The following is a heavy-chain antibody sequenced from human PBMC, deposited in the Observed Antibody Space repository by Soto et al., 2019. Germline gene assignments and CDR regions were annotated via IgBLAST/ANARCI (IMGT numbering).Heavy chain of an antibody. CDR3: ARDSSGYFDP. D-gene: IGHD3-22*01. CDR2: ISRNSGVK. V-gene: IGHV3-48*02. J-gene: IGHJ5*02. Sequence: EVQLVESGGGLVQPGGSLRLSCAASGFNFNTYDINWVRQAPGKGPEWVSYISRNSGVKYYADSVKGRFTISRDNAKNSLYLQMNSLRDEDTALYYCARDSSGYFDPWGQGTLVTVSS. CDR1: GFNFNTYD.